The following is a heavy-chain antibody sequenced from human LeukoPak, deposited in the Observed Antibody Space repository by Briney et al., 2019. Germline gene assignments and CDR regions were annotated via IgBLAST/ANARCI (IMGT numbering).Heavy chain of an antibody. V-gene: IGHV1-18*04. CDR1: GYTFTSYG. CDR3: ARTIRGYSYGSPVDY. Sequence: ASVKVSCKASGYTFTSYGISWVRQAPGQGLEWTGWISAYNGNTNYAQKLQGRVTMTTDTSTSTAYMELRSLRSDDTAVYYCARTIRGYSYGSPVDYWGQGTLVTISS. J-gene: IGHJ4*02. CDR2: ISAYNGNT. D-gene: IGHD5-18*01.